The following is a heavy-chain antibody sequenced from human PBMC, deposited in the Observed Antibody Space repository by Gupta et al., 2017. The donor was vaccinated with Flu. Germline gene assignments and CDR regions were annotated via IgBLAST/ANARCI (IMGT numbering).Heavy chain of an antibody. CDR3: VRERGPFDGFDI. J-gene: IGHJ3*02. D-gene: IGHD2-15*01. CDR1: FSRYG. Sequence: FSRYGMHWVRQAPGTGREWVAVIWADGNNKVDADSVKGRFTFYRDNSKNPMSLQMNSLGXEXTAVYYXVRERGPFDGFDIWGQGTMVPVSS. CDR2: IWADGNNK. V-gene: IGHV3-33*01.